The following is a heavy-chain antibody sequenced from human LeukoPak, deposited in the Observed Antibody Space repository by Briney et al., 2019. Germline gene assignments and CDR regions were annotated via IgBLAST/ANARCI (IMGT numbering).Heavy chain of an antibody. CDR2: ISSSSSCI. J-gene: IGHJ5*02. Sequence: GGSLRLSCAASGFTFSSYSMKWVRQAPGKGLEWVSSISSSSSCISYADSVKGRFTISRDNAKNSLYLQMNSLRAEDTAVYYCARDLHVWEPPTHGICFGRWGQRTLVTVSS. CDR1: GFTFSSYS. D-gene: IGHD1-26*01. CDR3: ARDLHVWEPPTHGICFGR. V-gene: IGHV3-21*01.